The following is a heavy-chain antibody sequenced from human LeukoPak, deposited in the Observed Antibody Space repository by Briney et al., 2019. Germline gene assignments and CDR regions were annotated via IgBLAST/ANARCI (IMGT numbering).Heavy chain of an antibody. D-gene: IGHD2-21*02. CDR1: GGTFSSFA. CDR3: ASPYCGGDCSPITQGAFDI. Sequence: SEKVSCKTSGGTFSSFAISWVRQAPGQGLEWMGWVIPIFGTANYAQKFQGRVTITTDESTSTAYMELSSLRSEDTAVYYCASPYCGGDCSPITQGAFDIWGQGTMVTVSS. J-gene: IGHJ3*02. V-gene: IGHV1-69*05. CDR2: VIPIFGTA.